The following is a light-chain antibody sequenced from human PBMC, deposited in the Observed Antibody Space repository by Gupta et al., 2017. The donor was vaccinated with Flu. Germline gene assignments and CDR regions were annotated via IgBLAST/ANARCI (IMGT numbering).Light chain of an antibody. J-gene: IGLJ3*02. CDR1: TLSNQY. CDR3: QSADNSGTYVV. CDR2: KDT. Sequence: SYELTQSPSLSVSPGQTARITCPGNTLSNQYTSWYQQKPGQAPVLVIFKDTERPSGIPERFSGSNSGTTVTLTISGVQAEDEAAYYCQSADNSGTYVVFGGGTRLTV. V-gene: IGLV3-25*03.